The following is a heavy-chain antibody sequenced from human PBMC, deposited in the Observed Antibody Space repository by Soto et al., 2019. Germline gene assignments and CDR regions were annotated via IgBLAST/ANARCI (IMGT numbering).Heavy chain of an antibody. J-gene: IGHJ4*02. D-gene: IGHD6-13*01. CDR1: EFSFDDYA. CDR2: ITYTGVST. V-gene: IGHV3-23*01. Sequence: EAQLLESGGDLVQPVGSLRLSCAASEFSFDDYAMSWVRQAPGKGLEWVSSITYTGVSTYYADSVKGRFTISRDNSKDTLYLQMNSLRAEDTAIYYCAKASVWYPYFDSWGQGTLVTVSS. CDR3: AKASVWYPYFDS.